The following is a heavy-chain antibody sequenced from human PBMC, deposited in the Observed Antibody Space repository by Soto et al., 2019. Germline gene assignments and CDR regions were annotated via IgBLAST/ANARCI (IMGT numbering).Heavy chain of an antibody. D-gene: IGHD3-9*01. J-gene: IGHJ5*02. V-gene: IGHV1-69*13. Sequence: ASVKVSWKASGGTFSSYAISWVRQAPGQGLEWMGGIIPIFGTANYAQKFQGRVTITADESTSTAYMELSSLRSEDTAVYYCARDSDLTGYYSWFDPWGQGTLVTVSS. CDR3: ARDSDLTGYYSWFDP. CDR2: IIPIFGTA. CDR1: GGTFSSYA.